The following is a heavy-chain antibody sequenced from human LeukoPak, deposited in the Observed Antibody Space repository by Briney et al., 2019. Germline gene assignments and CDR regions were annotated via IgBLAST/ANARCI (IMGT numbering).Heavy chain of an antibody. J-gene: IGHJ6*02. CDR2: TSNSGST. Sequence: SETLSLTCTVSGASITTYYWSWIRQPPGKGLEWIGYTSNSGSTNYNPSLKSRVTISVDTSKKQFSLKLSAVTAADPAVYYCARDLKYIQGGMDVWGQGTTVTVSS. D-gene: IGHD1-1*01. V-gene: IGHV4-59*01. CDR3: ARDLKYIQGGMDV. CDR1: GASITTYY.